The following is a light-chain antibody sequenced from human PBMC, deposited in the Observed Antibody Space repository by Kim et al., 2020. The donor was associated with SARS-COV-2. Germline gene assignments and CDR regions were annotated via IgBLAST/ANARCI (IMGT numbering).Light chain of an antibody. J-gene: IGKJ4*01. CDR3: QQRTNWPFT. CDR1: QSVSVY. CDR2: NAA. Sequence: GERATLTCRDSQSVSVYLAWYQQKPGQAPRLLIANAASRATGIAARFSSSGSGTDFTLTISSLEPEDFAVYYCQQRTNWPFTFGGGTKVDIK. V-gene: IGKV3-11*01.